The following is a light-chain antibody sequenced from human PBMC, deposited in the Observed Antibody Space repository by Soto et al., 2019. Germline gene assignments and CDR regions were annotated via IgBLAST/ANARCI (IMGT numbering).Light chain of an antibody. J-gene: IGKJ5*01. CDR2: GAS. V-gene: IGKV3-15*01. Sequence: EILMPQTPVTLSVSAGDRFTLSFSSSQRVGRNVAWYQQKPGQAPRLLIYGASTRATGIPARFSGSGSGTEFTLTISSLQSEDFAVYYCQQYNNWPPITFGQGTRLEIK. CDR1: QRVGRN. CDR3: QQYNNWPPIT.